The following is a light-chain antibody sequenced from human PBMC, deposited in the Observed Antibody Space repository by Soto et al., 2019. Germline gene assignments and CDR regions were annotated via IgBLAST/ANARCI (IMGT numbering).Light chain of an antibody. CDR1: SGDVGAYNY. J-gene: IGLJ1*01. CDR2: EVS. V-gene: IGLV2-14*01. CDR3: TSYTRTNTYV. Sequence: QSALTQPASVSGSPGQSITISCTGTSGDVGAYNYVSWYQQHPGKAPKLMIYEVSNRPAGVSNRFSGSKSVNTASLTISGLQAGDEADYYCTSYTRTNTYVFGTGTKLTVL.